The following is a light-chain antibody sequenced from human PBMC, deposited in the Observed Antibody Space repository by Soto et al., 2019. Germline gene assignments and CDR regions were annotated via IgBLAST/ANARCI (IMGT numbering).Light chain of an antibody. J-gene: IGLJ1*01. CDR2: DVS. CDR1: SSDIGGYNY. CDR3: SSYTSSSTLVV. V-gene: IGLV2-14*03. Sequence: QSALTQPASVSGSPGQSITVSCTGTSSDIGGYNYVSWCQQYPGEAPKVIIYDVSDRPSGVSNRFSGSKSGITASLTISGLQTEDEADYYCSSYTSSSTLVVFGTGTKVTVL.